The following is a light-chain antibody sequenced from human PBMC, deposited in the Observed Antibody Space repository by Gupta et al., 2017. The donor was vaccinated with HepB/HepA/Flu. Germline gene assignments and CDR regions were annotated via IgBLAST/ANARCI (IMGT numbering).Light chain of an antibody. CDR3: QQSYSSPWT. CDR2: SAS. J-gene: IGKJ1*01. V-gene: IGKV1-39*01. Sequence: DIQMTQSPSSLSASVGDTVTITCRASQALGTYLNWYQHRPGKAPELLIYSASSLQNGVSSRFSGSGSGTDFTLTIGSLQPADFAMYYCQQSYSSPWTFGQGTKVEMK. CDR1: QALGTY.